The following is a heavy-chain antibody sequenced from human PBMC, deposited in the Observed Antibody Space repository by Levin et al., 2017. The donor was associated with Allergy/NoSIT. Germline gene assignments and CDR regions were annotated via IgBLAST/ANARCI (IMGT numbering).Heavy chain of an antibody. CDR3: TRGSNIAARRAGVYYDYYGMDV. Sequence: GESLKISCPASGFTFGDYAMSWFRQAPGKGLEWVGFIRSKAYGGTTEYAASVKGRFTISRDDSKSIAYLQMNSLKTEDTAVYYCTRGSNIAARRAGVYYDYYGMDVWGQGTTVTVSS. J-gene: IGHJ6*02. CDR1: GFTFGDYA. D-gene: IGHD6-6*01. V-gene: IGHV3-49*03. CDR2: IRSKAYGGTT.